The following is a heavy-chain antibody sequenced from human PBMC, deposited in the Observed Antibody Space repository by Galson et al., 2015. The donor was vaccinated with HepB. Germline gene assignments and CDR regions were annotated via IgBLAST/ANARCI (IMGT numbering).Heavy chain of an antibody. D-gene: IGHD3-3*01. Sequence: SLRLSCAASGFTFSSYGMHWVRQAPGKGLEWVAVIWYDGSNKYYADSVKGRFTISRDNSKNTLYLQMNSLRAEDTAVYYCARSITIFGVVTEGDAFDIWGQGTMVTVSS. J-gene: IGHJ3*02. CDR3: ARSITIFGVVTEGDAFDI. V-gene: IGHV3-33*01. CDR2: IWYDGSNK. CDR1: GFTFSSYG.